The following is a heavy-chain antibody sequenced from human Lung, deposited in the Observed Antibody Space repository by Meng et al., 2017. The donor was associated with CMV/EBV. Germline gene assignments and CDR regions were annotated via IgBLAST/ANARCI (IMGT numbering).Heavy chain of an antibody. CDR1: GDTLIDFF. CDR2: IYPHNGGT. D-gene: IGHD1-26*01. J-gene: IGHJ4*02. CDR3: ARGRRVGNTAFDY. V-gene: IGHV1-2*06. Sequence: EVSGDTLIDFFIHWVRQAPGQRLEWMGRIYPHNGGTRFAQRFQDRVTVTWDTSISTAYMELRNLRSDDTAAYYCARGRRVGNTAFDYWGQGTLVTVSS.